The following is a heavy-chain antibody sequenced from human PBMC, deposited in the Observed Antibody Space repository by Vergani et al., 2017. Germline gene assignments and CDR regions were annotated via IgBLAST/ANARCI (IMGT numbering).Heavy chain of an antibody. CDR2: IYSGGST. CDR1: GFTVSSNY. Sequence: EVQLVESGGGLVQPGGSLRLSCAASGFTVSSNYMSWVRQAPGKGLEWVSVIYSGGSTYYADSVKGRFTISRDNSKNTLYLQMNSLRAEDTAVYYCAKAPPVTVTTAPDYWGQGTLVTVSS. CDR3: AKAPPVTVTTAPDY. D-gene: IGHD4-11*01. V-gene: IGHV3-66*02. J-gene: IGHJ4*02.